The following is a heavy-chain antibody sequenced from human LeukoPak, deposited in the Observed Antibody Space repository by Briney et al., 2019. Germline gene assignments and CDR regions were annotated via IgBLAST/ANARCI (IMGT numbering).Heavy chain of an antibody. D-gene: IGHD6-19*01. CDR1: GFTFSSYA. CDR2: ISYDGSNK. V-gene: IGHV3-30-3*01. J-gene: IGHJ4*02. CDR3: ARDAGYSSGWYGTTEPGLDY. Sequence: GGSLRLSCAASGFTFSSYAMHWVRQVPGKGLEWVAVISYDGSNKYYADSVKGRFTISRDNSKNTLYLQMNSLRAEDTAVYYCARDAGYSSGWYGTTEPGLDYWGQGTLVTVSS.